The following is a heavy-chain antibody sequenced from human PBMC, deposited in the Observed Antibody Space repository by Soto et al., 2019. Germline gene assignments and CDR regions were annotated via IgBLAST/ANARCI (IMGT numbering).Heavy chain of an antibody. CDR2: IYYSGST. V-gene: IGHV4-31*03. Sequence: LSLTCTVSGGSISSGGYYWSWIRQHPGKGLEWIGYIYYSGSTYYNPSLKSRVTISVDTSKNQFSLKLSSVTAADPAVYYCARYSQSPPSTIFGVDSFDYWGQGTLVTVS. CDR1: GGSISSGGYY. CDR3: ARYSQSPPSTIFGVDSFDY. D-gene: IGHD3-3*01. J-gene: IGHJ4*02.